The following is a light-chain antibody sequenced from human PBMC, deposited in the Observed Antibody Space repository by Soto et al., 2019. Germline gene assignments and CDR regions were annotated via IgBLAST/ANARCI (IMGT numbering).Light chain of an antibody. CDR1: SSDIGGYNS. V-gene: IGLV2-14*01. J-gene: IGLJ1*01. Sequence: QSALTQPASVSGSPGQSIAISCTGTSSDIGGYNSVSWYQQHPGKAPKLMIYNVSNRPSGVSDRFSGSKSGNTASLTISGLQAEDEPDYYCSSYTSSSTYVFGTGTKLTVL. CDR2: NVS. CDR3: SSYTSSSTYV.